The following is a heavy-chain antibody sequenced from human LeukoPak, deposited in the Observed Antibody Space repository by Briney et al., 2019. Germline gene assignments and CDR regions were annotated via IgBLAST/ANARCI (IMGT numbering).Heavy chain of an antibody. D-gene: IGHD2-21*01. V-gene: IGHV1-69*13. CDR1: GGTFSSYA. J-gene: IGHJ6*03. Sequence: SVKVSCKASGGTFSSYAISWVRQAPGQGLEWMGGIIPIFGTANYAQKFQGRVTITADESTSTAYMELSSLRSEDTAVYYCARVSPYFKYYYYYMDVWGKGTTVTVSS. CDR2: IIPIFGTA. CDR3: ARVSPYFKYYYYYMDV.